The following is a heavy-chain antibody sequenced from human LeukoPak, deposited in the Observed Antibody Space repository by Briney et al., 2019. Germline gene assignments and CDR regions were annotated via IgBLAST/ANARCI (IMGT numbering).Heavy chain of an antibody. V-gene: IGHV5-51*01. CDR2: IYPDT. J-gene: IGHJ4*02. Sequence: GESLKISCETSGYSFTTYWIGWVRQRPGTGLEWVGAIYPDTRYSPSFQGQVAISADRSIRTAYLKWNSLKASDTGMYYCARRKGEDTAMVTKAERYYFDYWGQGTLVTVSS. D-gene: IGHD5-18*01. CDR1: GYSFTTYW. CDR3: ARRKGEDTAMVTKAERYYFDY.